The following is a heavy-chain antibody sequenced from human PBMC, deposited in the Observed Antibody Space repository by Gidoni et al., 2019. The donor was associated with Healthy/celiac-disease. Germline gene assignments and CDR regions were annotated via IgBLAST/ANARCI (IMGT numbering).Heavy chain of an antibody. CDR2: ISYDGSNK. CDR3: AKARFLEWLMGGLDY. D-gene: IGHD3-3*01. Sequence: YGSYGMHWVRQAPGKGLEWVAVISYDGSNKYYADSVKGRFTISRDNSKNTLYLQMNSLRAEDKAVYYCAKARFLEWLMGGLDYWGQGTLVTVSS. J-gene: IGHJ4*02. V-gene: IGHV3-30*18. CDR1: YGSYG.